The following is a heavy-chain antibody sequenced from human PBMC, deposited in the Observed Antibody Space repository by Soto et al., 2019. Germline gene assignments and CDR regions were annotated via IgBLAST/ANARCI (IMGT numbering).Heavy chain of an antibody. D-gene: IGHD2-2*01. Sequence: VQLVESGGGLVEPGGSLRLSCEASGFPFSDHYTNWIRQAPGKALEWISYINFSRVTVYYAASVKGRFTISRDNAKTALYIQMSRLTAEDTAMYYCVRGTSRRHGCDIWGQGTMVIVSS. CDR1: GFPFSDHY. V-gene: IGHV3-11*01. CDR2: INFSRVTV. CDR3: VRGTSRRHGCDI. J-gene: IGHJ3*02.